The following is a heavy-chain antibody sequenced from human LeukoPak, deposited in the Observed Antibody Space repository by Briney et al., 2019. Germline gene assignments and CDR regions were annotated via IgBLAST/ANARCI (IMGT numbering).Heavy chain of an antibody. Sequence: SVKVSCKASGGTFSSYAISWVRQAPGQGLEWMGGIIPIFGTANYAQKFQGRVTITADESTSTAYMELSSLRSEDTAVYYCARDHVYGDLAEYWGQGTLVTVSS. D-gene: IGHD4-17*01. CDR1: GGTFSSYA. CDR2: IIPIFGTA. CDR3: ARDHVYGDLAEY. J-gene: IGHJ4*02. V-gene: IGHV1-69*13.